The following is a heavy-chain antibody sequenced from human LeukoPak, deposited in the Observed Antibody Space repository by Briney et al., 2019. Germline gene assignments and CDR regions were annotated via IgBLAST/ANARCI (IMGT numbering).Heavy chain of an antibody. J-gene: IGHJ3*02. CDR3: AKEMYFYDSSGYYADVFDI. D-gene: IGHD3-22*01. Sequence: GRSLRLAWAASGFTSSSYSMTWVRHAPGKGLEWVSSIYYADSMNMRFTISRDNAKNSLYLQVNSLRAEDTAVYYCAKEMYFYDSSGYYADVFDIWGQGTMVTVSS. CDR2: I. CDR1: GFTSSSYS. V-gene: IGHV3-21*01.